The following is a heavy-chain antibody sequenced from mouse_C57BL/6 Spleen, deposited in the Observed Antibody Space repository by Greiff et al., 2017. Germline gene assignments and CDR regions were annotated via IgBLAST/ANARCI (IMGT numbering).Heavy chain of an antibody. J-gene: IGHJ3*01. Sequence: LMESDAELVKPGASVKISCKVSGYTFTDHTIHWMKQRPEQGLEWIGYIYPRDGSTKYNEKFKGKATLTADKSSSTAYMQLNSLTSEDSAVYFCARDSGYDYEAWFAYWGQGTLVTVSA. V-gene: IGHV1-78*01. CDR3: ARDSGYDYEAWFAY. CDR2: IYPRDGST. D-gene: IGHD2-4*01. CDR1: GYTFTDHT.